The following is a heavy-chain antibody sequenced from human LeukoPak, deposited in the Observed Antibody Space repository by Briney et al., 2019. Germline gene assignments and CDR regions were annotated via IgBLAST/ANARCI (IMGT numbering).Heavy chain of an antibody. Sequence: KPGGSLRLSCAASGFTFSSYSMNWVRQAPGKGLEWVSSISSSSSYIYYADSVKGRFTISRGNAKNSLYLQMNSLRAEDTAVYYCARDDAEGFDPWGQGTLVTVSS. D-gene: IGHD2-2*01. CDR3: ARDDAEGFDP. CDR1: GFTFSSYS. CDR2: ISSSSSYI. J-gene: IGHJ5*02. V-gene: IGHV3-21*01.